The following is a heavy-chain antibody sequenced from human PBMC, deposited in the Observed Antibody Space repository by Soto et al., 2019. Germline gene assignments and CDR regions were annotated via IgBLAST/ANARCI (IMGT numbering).Heavy chain of an antibody. J-gene: IGHJ4*02. CDR2: TSGSGGTT. CDR1: VYSCSSYA. V-gene: IGHV3-23*01. Sequence: GGSLRLSCAASVYSCSSYAMPFVRQAPGKGLEFVSATSGSGGTTYYADSVKGRFTISRDYSKRTLFLQMNSLRADDTAVYFCAEGIGFSYGDAYLFEDLGQGTMVTVSS. CDR3: AEGIGFSYGDAYLFED. D-gene: IGHD5-18*01.